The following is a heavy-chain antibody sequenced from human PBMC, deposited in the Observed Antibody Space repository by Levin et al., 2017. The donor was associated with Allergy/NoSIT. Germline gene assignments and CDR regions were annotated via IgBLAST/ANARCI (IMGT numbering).Heavy chain of an antibody. Sequence: SVKGRFTISRDNAKKLLYLQMSSLRAEDTAVYYCARAAVGTVNYFDPWGQGTLVTVSS. CDR3: ARAAVGTVNYFDP. J-gene: IGHJ5*02. V-gene: IGHV3-48*03. D-gene: IGHD6-13*01.